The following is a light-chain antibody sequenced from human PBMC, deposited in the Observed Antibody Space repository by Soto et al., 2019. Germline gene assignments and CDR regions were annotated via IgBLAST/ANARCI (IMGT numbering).Light chain of an antibody. V-gene: IGLV2-14*03. CDR3: SSYTSNSTRV. J-gene: IGLJ3*02. Sequence: QSALTQPASVSGSPGQSITISCTGTSSDVGGYNYVSWYQQHPGKAPKLMIYDVSNRPSGVSNRFSGSKTGNTASLTISGLRAEDEADYYCSSYTSNSTRVFGGGTKVTVL. CDR2: DVS. CDR1: SSDVGGYNY.